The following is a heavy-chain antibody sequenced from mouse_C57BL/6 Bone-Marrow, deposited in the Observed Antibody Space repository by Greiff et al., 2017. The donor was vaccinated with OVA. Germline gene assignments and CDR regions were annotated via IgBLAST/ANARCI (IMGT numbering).Heavy chain of an antibody. J-gene: IGHJ1*03. Sequence: QVQLKESGAELVRPGTSVKVSCKASGYAFTNYLIEWVKQRPGQGLEWIGVINPGSGGTNYNEKFKGKATLTADKSSSTAYMQLRSLTSEDSAVYFCARSRSNYPYWYFEGWGTGTTVTVSS. CDR1: GYAFTNYL. CDR3: ARSRSNYPYWYFEG. D-gene: IGHD2-5*01. CDR2: INPGSGGT. V-gene: IGHV1-54*01.